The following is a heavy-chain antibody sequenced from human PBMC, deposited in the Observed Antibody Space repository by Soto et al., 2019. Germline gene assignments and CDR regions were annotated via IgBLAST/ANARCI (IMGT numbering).Heavy chain of an antibody. CDR2: ISYDGSNK. CDR3: AKGAHARGLRLGELGY. J-gene: IGHJ4*02. D-gene: IGHD3-16*01. V-gene: IGHV3-30*18. CDR1: GSTFSSYG. Sequence: QVQLVESGGGVVQPGRSLRLSCAASGSTFSSYGMHWVRQAPGKGLEWVAVISYDGSNKYYADSVKGRFTISRDNSKNTLYLQMNSLRAEDTAVYYCAKGAHARGLRLGELGYWGQGTLVTVSS.